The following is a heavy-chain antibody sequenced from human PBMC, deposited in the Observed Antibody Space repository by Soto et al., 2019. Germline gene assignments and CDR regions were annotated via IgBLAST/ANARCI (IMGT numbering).Heavy chain of an antibody. Sequence: QVQLVQSGAEVKKPGSSVKVSCKASGGTFSSYTISWVRQAPGQGLEWMGRIIPILGIANYAQKFQGRVTITADKSTSRAYMELSSLRSEDTAVYYCAKEGYCSGGSCYSSGGAFDIWGQGTMVTVSS. D-gene: IGHD2-15*01. CDR3: AKEGYCSGGSCYSSGGAFDI. J-gene: IGHJ3*02. CDR2: IIPILGIA. CDR1: GGTFSSYT. V-gene: IGHV1-69*02.